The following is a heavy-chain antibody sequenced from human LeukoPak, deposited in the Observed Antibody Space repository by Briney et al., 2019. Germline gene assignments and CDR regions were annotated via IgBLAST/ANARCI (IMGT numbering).Heavy chain of an antibody. V-gene: IGHV5-51*01. CDR3: ARLIYDSSGYYQSPLDY. D-gene: IGHD3-22*01. CDR2: IYPGDSDT. J-gene: IGHJ4*02. Sequence: GESLKISCKGSGYRFTSYWIGWVRRMPGKGLEGMGIIYPGDSDTRYSPSFQGQVTISADKSISTAYLQWSSLKASDTAMYYCARLIYDSSGYYQSPLDYWGQGTLVTVSS. CDR1: GYRFTSYW.